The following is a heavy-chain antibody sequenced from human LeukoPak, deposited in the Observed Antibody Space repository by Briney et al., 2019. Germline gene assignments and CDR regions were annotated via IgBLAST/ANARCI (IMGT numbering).Heavy chain of an antibody. D-gene: IGHD5-24*01. Sequence: GGFLRLSCAASGFTVRNNHMSWVRQAPGKGLEWVSVIDSRDNTYHADSVKGRFTISRHTSKNTLYLQMNSLRAEDTAVYYCARESTPLRGAFDPWGPGTLVTVSS. V-gene: IGHV3-53*04. CDR2: IDSRDNT. CDR3: ARESTPLRGAFDP. J-gene: IGHJ5*02. CDR1: GFTVRNNH.